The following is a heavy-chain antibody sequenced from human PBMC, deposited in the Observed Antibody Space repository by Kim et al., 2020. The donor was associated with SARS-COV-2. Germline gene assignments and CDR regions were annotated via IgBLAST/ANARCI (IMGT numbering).Heavy chain of an antibody. J-gene: IGHJ6*02. Sequence: GESLKISCKGSGYSFTSYWIGWVRQMPGKGLEWMGIIYPGDSDTRYSPSFQGQVTISADKSIRTAYLQWSSLKASDTAMYYCARRYDSSGYYTYYYYYYGMDVWGQGTTVTVSS. CDR3: ARRYDSSGYYTYYYYYYGMDV. D-gene: IGHD3-22*01. CDR2: IYPGDSDT. V-gene: IGHV5-51*01. CDR1: GYSFTSYW.